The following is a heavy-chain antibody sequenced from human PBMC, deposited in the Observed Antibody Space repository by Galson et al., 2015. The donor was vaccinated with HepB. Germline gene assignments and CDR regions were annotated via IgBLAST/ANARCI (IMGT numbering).Heavy chain of an antibody. J-gene: IGHJ5*02. V-gene: IGHV6-1*01. D-gene: IGHD6-6*01. Sequence: AISGDSVSSNSAAWNWIRQSPSRGLEWLGRTYYRSKWYNDYAVSVKSRITINPDTSKNQFSLQLNSVTPEDTAVYYCARDGRSSSASLFDPWGQGTLVTVSS. CDR3: ARDGRSSSASLFDP. CDR2: TYYRSKWYN. CDR1: GDSVSSNSAA.